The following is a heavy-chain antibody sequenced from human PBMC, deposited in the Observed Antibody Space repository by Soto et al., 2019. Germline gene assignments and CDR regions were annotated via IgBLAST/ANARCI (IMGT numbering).Heavy chain of an antibody. V-gene: IGHV3-30-3*01. Sequence: QVQLVESGGGVVQPGRSLRLSCAASGFTFSSYAMHWVRQAPGKGLEWVAVISYDGSNNYYADSVKGRFTISRDNSKNTLYLQMNSLRAEDTAVYYCARDYGDYVGAVSWGQGTLVTVSS. CDR3: ARDYGDYVGAVS. CDR2: ISYDGSNN. J-gene: IGHJ4*02. D-gene: IGHD4-17*01. CDR1: GFTFSSYA.